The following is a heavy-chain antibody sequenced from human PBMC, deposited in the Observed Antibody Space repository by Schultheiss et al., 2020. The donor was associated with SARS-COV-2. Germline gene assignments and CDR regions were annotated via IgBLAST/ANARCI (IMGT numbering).Heavy chain of an antibody. Sequence: ASVKVSCKASGYTFTGYYMHWVRQAPGQGLEWMGRINPNSGGTNYAQKFQGRVTMTRDTSISTAYMELSRLRSDDTAVYYCARSKAGGAPGSSSLVAHYYYYYGMDVWGQGTTVTVSS. CDR3: ARSKAGGAPGSSSLVAHYYYYYGMDV. D-gene: IGHD6-6*01. J-gene: IGHJ6*02. CDR1: GYTFTGYY. V-gene: IGHV1-2*06. CDR2: INPNSGGT.